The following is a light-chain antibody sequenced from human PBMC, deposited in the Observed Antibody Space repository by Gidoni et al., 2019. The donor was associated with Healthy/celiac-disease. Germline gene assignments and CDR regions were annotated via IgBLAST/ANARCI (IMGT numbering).Light chain of an antibody. Sequence: QLVLTQSPSAFASLGASVKLTCTLSSGHSSYATAWHPQQPEKGPRYLMKLNSDGSHSKGDGIPDRFSGSSSGAERYLTISSLQSEDEADYYCQTWGTGIRVFGGGTKLTVL. CDR2: LNSDGSH. CDR3: QTWGTGIRV. J-gene: IGLJ3*02. CDR1: SGHSSYA. V-gene: IGLV4-69*01.